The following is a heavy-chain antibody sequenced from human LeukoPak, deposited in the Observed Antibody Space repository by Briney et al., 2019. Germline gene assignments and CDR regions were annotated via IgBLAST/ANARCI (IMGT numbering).Heavy chain of an antibody. CDR2: IYYSGRT. Sequence: PSETLSLTCTVSGGSISSGGYYWSWVRQHPGKGLEWIGYIYYSGRTYYNPSLKSRVAISLETSKNQFSLKLSSVTAADTAEYYCARGPTSVVADYWGQGTLVTVSS. J-gene: IGHJ4*02. V-gene: IGHV4-31*03. CDR3: ARGPTSVVADY. D-gene: IGHD2-21*01. CDR1: GGSISSGGYY.